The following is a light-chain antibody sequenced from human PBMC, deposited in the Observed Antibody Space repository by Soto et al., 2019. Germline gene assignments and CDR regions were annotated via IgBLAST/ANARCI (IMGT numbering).Light chain of an antibody. CDR3: QQRRNLQWT. Sequence: EIVLTQSPATLSLSPGERATLSCRASQSLFSYLAWFQQKPVQAPRLLIYDASNRATGIPARFSGSWSGTDFTLTISRLEPEDFAIYYCQQRRNLQWTFGPGTKVDIK. J-gene: IGKJ3*01. V-gene: IGKV3-11*01. CDR2: DAS. CDR1: QSLFSY.